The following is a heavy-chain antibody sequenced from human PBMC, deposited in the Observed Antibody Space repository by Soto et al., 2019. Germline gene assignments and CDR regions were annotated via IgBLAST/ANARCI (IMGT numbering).Heavy chain of an antibody. CDR1: GFTFSNYW. D-gene: IGHD3-16*01. V-gene: IGHV3-74*01. Sequence: EVQLVESGGGLVQPGGSLRLSCAASGFTFSNYWMHWVRQAPGKGLMWVSRINPDGSRTTYADSVKGRFAISRDNAKNTLYLQMNSLRADDTSVYYCATVKLGSYDWFDPWGQGTLVTFSS. CDR3: ATVKLGSYDWFDP. J-gene: IGHJ5*02. CDR2: INPDGSRT.